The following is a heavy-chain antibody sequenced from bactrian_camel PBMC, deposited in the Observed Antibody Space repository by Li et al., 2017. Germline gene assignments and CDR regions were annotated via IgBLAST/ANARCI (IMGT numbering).Heavy chain of an antibody. V-gene: IGHV3S53*01. CDR2: ISGGGNT. J-gene: IGHJ4*01. CDR1: GYSLSSYC. Sequence: HVQLVESGGDLVQPGGSLRLSCAASGYSLSSYCMGWFRQAPGKEREGVATISGGGNTYYADSVKGRFTISKDIAKNTVYSQMNSLLPEDTAVYYCAAADLEVAVAFAFWGQGTQVTVS. D-gene: IGHD6*01. CDR3: AAADLEVAVAFAF.